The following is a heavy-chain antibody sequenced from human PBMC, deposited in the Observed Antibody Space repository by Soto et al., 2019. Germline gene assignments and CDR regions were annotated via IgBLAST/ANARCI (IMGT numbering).Heavy chain of an antibody. V-gene: IGHV5-10-1*01. CDR2: IDPVDSYA. Sequence: GESLKISCKGSGFSFTNYWISWVRQMPGKGLEWMGNIDPVDSYANYSPSFQGHVTFSVDTSISTAYLQWSSLKASDTAVYYCAREYCSSTSCYASGPLDVWGQGTTVTVSS. CDR3: AREYCSSTSCYASGPLDV. CDR1: GFSFTNYW. J-gene: IGHJ6*02. D-gene: IGHD2-2*01.